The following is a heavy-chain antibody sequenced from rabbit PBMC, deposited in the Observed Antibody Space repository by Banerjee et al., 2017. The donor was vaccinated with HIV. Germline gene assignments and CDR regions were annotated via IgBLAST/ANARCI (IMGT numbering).Heavy chain of an antibody. J-gene: IGHJ4*01. D-gene: IGHD1-1*01. CDR3: ARHVPDIIALNL. CDR1: GIDFSSYYY. V-gene: IGHV1S40*01. CDR2: IDTATSGST. Sequence: QSLEESGGDLVKPGASLTLTCTASGIDFSSYYYMCWVRQAPGKGLEWIACIDTATSGSTWYASWAKGRFTITKTSSTTVTLQMTSLTAADTATYFCARHVPDIIALNLWGPGTLVTVS.